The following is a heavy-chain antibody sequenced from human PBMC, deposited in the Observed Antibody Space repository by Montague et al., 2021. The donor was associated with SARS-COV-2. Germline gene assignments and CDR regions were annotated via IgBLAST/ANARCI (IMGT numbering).Heavy chain of an antibody. V-gene: IGHV3-23*01. J-gene: IGHJ4*02. CDR2: IRFGGGNI. Sequence: SLRLSCAASGFTFSRYAMSWVRQAPGMGLEWVSSIRFGGGNIYYADSVKGRFTISRDDSKNTVYLQMNNLRAEDTAVHSCARDWSSGDSGIDYWGRGTLVTVSS. CDR3: ARDWSSGDSGIDY. CDR1: GFTFSRYA. D-gene: IGHD2-21*01.